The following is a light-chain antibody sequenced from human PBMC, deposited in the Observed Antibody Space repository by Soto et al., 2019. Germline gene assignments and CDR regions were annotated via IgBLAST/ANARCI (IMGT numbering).Light chain of an antibody. CDR2: EVS. V-gene: IGKV2D-29*02. J-gene: IGKJ5*01. CDR3: MQSTQRPPT. CDR1: QSLLHITGEAF. Sequence: DVVMTQTTLSLSVAPGQPASISCKSSQSLLHITGEAFLFWYLQKPGQSPQLLIYEVSTRVSGVPDRFSGSGSGTDFTLEISRVETDDVGIYYCMQSTQRPPTFGQGTRLENK.